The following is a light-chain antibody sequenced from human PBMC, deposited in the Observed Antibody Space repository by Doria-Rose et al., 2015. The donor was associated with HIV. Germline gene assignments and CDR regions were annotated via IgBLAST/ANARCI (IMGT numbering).Light chain of an antibody. Sequence: TQSPSSLSASVGDRVTITCRASQSTGSFLNWYQQKPGKAPKLLIYAASSLQNGVSSRFSGSGSGTDFTLTISSLQPEDFATYFCQQSYSTPLTFGGGTKVEIK. CDR2: AAS. CDR3: QQSYSTPLT. V-gene: IGKV1-39*01. CDR1: QSTGSF. J-gene: IGKJ4*01.